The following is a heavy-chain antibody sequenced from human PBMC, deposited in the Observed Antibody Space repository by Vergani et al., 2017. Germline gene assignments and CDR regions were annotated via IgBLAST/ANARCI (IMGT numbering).Heavy chain of an antibody. Sequence: EVQLLESGGGLVQPGGSLRLSCAASGFTFSSYAMSWVRQAPGKGLEWVSAISGSGGSTYYADSVKGRFTISRDNSKNTLYLKMNSLRAEDTAVYYCAKGSELITIFGVVIPRYYFDYWGQGSLVTVAS. D-gene: IGHD3-3*01. V-gene: IGHV3-23*01. CDR1: GFTFSSYA. CDR2: ISGSGGST. J-gene: IGHJ4*02. CDR3: AKGSELITIFGVVIPRYYFDY.